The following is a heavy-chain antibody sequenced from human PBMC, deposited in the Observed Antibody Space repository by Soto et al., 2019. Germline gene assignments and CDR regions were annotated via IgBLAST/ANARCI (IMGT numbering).Heavy chain of an antibody. D-gene: IGHD1-26*01. Sequence: QVQLVQSGAEVKKPGASVKVSCKASVYTFTSYGISWVRQDPGQGLEWMGWISAYNGNTNYAQKLQGRATMTTDTTTSRAYMELRSVRSDDTAVYYCAGDAAVGLFDYWGQGTLVTVSS. CDR2: ISAYNGNT. J-gene: IGHJ4*02. V-gene: IGHV1-18*01. CDR1: VYTFTSYG. CDR3: AGDAAVGLFDY.